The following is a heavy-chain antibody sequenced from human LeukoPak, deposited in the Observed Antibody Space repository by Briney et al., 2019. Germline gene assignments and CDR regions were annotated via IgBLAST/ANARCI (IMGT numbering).Heavy chain of an antibody. D-gene: IGHD1-26*01. CDR1: GYTFTSYY. CDR2: INPSGGST. CDR3: ARDFRDSGSYYYFDY. J-gene: IGHJ4*02. Sequence: ASVKVSCKASGYTFTSYYMHWVRQAPGQGLEWMGIINPSGGSTSYAQKFQGRVTMTRDMSTSTVYMELSSLRSEDTAVYYCARDFRDSGSYYYFDYWGQGTLVTVSS. V-gene: IGHV1-46*01.